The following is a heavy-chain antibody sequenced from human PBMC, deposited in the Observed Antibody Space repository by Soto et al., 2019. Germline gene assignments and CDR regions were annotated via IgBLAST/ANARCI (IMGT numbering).Heavy chain of an antibody. CDR3: ARYIVVVTANWFDP. Sequence: QVQLQESGPGLVKPSQTLSLTCTVSGGSISSGGYYWSWIRQHPGKGLEWIGYIYYSGSTYYNPSLKSRVTISVDTSKNQFSLKLSSVTAADTAVYYCARYIVVVTANWFDPWGQGTLVTVSS. J-gene: IGHJ5*02. CDR1: GGSISSGGYY. V-gene: IGHV4-31*03. D-gene: IGHD2-21*02. CDR2: IYYSGST.